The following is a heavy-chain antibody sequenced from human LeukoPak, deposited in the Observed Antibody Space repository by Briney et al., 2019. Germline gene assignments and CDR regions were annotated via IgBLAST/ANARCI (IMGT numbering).Heavy chain of an antibody. D-gene: IGHD3-3*01. CDR1: GFTFSDYY. J-gene: IGHJ3*02. Sequence: GSLRLSCAASGFTFSDYYMSWNRQAPGKGLEWVSYISSSGSTIYYADSVKGRFTISRDNAKNSLYLQMNSLRAEDTAVYYCARVRYDFWSGYYPGAYDAFDIWGQGTMVTVSS. CDR3: ARVRYDFWSGYYPGAYDAFDI. CDR2: ISSSGSTI. V-gene: IGHV3-11*01.